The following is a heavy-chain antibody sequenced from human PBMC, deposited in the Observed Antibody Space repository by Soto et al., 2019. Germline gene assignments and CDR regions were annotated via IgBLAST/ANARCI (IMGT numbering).Heavy chain of an antibody. Sequence: QVQLQESGPGLVKPSGTLSLTCAVSSGSISSSNWWSWVRQPPGKGLEWIGEIYHSGSTNYNPSLKSLVTISVDKSKNQFPLKLSYVTAADTAVYYCAREPPDYCSGGSCYSGPFDYWGQVTLVTVCS. CDR1: SGSISSSNW. D-gene: IGHD2-15*01. CDR2: IYHSGST. CDR3: AREPPDYCSGGSCYSGPFDY. V-gene: IGHV4-4*02. J-gene: IGHJ4*02.